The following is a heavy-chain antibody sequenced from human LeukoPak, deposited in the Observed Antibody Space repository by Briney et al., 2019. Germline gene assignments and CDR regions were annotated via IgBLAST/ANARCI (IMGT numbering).Heavy chain of an antibody. D-gene: IGHD3-22*01. CDR1: GGTFSSYA. V-gene: IGHV1-69*13. J-gene: IGHJ4*02. CDR3: ARNPYYYDSSGYLSPSVIDY. CDR2: IIPIFGTA. Sequence: GASVKVSCKASGGTFSSYAISWVRQAPGQGLEWMGGIIPIFGTANYAQKFQGRVTITADESTSTAYMELSSLRSEDTAVYYCARNPYYYDSSGYLSPSVIDYWGQGTLVTVSS.